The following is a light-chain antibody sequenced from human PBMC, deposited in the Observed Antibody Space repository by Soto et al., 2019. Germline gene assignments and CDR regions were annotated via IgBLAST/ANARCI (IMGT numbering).Light chain of an antibody. CDR1: SSDVGGYNY. CDR3: SSYTSIHVV. J-gene: IGLJ2*01. Sequence: QSALTQPASVSGSPGQSITISCTGTSSDVGGYNYVSWYQQHPGKAPTLMIYDVSNRPSGVSNRFSGSKSGNTASLTIAGLQAEDEADYYCSSYTSIHVVFGGGTKLTVL. V-gene: IGLV2-14*01. CDR2: DVS.